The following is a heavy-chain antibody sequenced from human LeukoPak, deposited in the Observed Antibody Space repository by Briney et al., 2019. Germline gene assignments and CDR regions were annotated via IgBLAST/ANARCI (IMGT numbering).Heavy chain of an antibody. CDR3: ARPTEPRWSGGGSSWPIDY. CDR2: INPNSGGT. CDR1: GYTFTGYY. J-gene: IGHJ4*02. D-gene: IGHD6-13*01. Sequence: ASVKVSCKASGYTFTGYYTHWVRQAPGQGLEWMGWINPNSGGTNYAQKFQGRVTMTRDTSISTAYMELSRLRSDDTAVYYCARPTEPRWSGGGSSWPIDYWGQGTLVTVSS. V-gene: IGHV1-2*02.